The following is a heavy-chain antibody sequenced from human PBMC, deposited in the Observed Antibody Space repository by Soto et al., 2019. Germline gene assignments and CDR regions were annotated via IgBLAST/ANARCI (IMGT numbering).Heavy chain of an antibody. CDR1: GFSFTNFA. D-gene: IGHD2-21*02. CDR2: IGASGDIT. J-gene: IGHJ4*02. V-gene: IGHV3-23*01. CDR3: AKDDFTDRGDDYFDY. Sequence: LILSCAASGFSFTNFAMSWVRQAPGKGLEWVAGIGASGDITWYADSVKGRLSISRDNSKNTLYLQLNSLRFEDTAVYYCAKDDFTDRGDDYFDYWGPGTLVTVSS.